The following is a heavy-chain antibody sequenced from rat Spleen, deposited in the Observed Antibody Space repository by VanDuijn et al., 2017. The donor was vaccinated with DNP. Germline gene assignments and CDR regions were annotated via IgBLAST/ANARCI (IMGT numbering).Heavy chain of an antibody. V-gene: IGHV7-6*01. J-gene: IGHJ4*01. D-gene: IGHD1-6*01. CDR2: IKNKANSYTT. CDR3: TRLYSYAFDA. Sequence: EVKLLESGGGLVQPGGSLRLSCATSGFTFADFYMSWIRQSPGKAPEWLSFIKNKANSYTTEYNPSVKGRFSISRDDTQNVLFLQMNTLRAEDTAIYYCTRLYSYAFDAWGQGTSVTVSS. CDR1: GFTFADFY.